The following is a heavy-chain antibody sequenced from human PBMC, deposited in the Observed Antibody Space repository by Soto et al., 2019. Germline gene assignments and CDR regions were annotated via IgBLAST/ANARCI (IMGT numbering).Heavy chain of an antibody. J-gene: IGHJ6*02. Sequence: EVQLVESGGGLVKPGGSLRLSCAASGFTFSSYSMNWVRQAPGKGLEWVSSISSSSSYIYYADSVKGRFTISRDNAKNSLYLQMNSLRAEDTAVYYCARASAGALGGALDYGMDVWGQGTTVTVSS. D-gene: IGHD3-10*01. CDR2: ISSSSSYI. CDR3: ARASAGALGGALDYGMDV. V-gene: IGHV3-21*01. CDR1: GFTFSSYS.